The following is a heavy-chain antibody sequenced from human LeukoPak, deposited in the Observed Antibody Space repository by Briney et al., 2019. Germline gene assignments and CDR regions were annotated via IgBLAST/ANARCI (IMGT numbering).Heavy chain of an antibody. D-gene: IGHD3-10*01. V-gene: IGHV3-21*01. CDR2: ISSSSSYI. Sequence: KSGGSLRLSCAASGFTFSSYSMNWVRQAPGKGLEWVSSISSSSSYIYYADSVKGRFTISRDNAKNPLYLQMNSLRAEDTAVYYCASNYGSGSYRFDYWGQGTLVTVSS. CDR3: ASNYGSGSYRFDY. J-gene: IGHJ4*02. CDR1: GFTFSSYS.